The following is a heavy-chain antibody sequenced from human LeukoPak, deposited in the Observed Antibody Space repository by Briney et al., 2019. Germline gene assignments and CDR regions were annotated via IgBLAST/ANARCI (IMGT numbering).Heavy chain of an antibody. Sequence: PSETLSLTCTVSGVSISSSSYYWGWIRQPPGKGLEWIGSIYYSGSTYYNPSLKSRVTISVDTSKNQFSLKLSSVTAADTAVYYCARSPSWNVLMVYASVGWFDPWGQGTLVIVSS. CDR1: GVSISSSSYY. CDR3: ARSPSWNVLMVYASVGWFDP. J-gene: IGHJ5*02. D-gene: IGHD2-8*01. V-gene: IGHV4-39*01. CDR2: IYYSGST.